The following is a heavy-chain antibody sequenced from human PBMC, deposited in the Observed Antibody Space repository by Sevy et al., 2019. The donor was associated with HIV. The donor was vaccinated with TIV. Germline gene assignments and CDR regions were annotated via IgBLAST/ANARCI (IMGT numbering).Heavy chain of an antibody. J-gene: IGHJ6*02. Sequence: GGSLRLSCAASGFTFSDYYMNWIRQAPGKGLQWVSFISSGSSYIYYADSVRGRFTISRDNAKNSFYLQMNSLRAEDTAVYYCARDRGVGAHGDYGMDVWGQGTTVTVSS. CDR1: GFTFSDYY. CDR2: ISSGSSYI. D-gene: IGHD1-26*01. V-gene: IGHV3-21*06. CDR3: ARDRGVGAHGDYGMDV.